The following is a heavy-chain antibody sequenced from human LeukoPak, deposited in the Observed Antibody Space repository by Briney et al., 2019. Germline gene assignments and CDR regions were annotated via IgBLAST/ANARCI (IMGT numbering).Heavy chain of an antibody. Sequence: GGSLRLSCAASGFTFTTYWMSWVRQPPGKGLEWVANIKQDGTEKYYVDSVKGRFTISRDNAKNSLYLQMNSLRVDDTAVYYCARDRGIAAAGTVGNFDYWGQGALVTVSS. J-gene: IGHJ4*02. CDR2: IKQDGTEK. V-gene: IGHV3-7*01. CDR1: GFTFTTYW. CDR3: ARDRGIAAAGTVGNFDY. D-gene: IGHD6-13*01.